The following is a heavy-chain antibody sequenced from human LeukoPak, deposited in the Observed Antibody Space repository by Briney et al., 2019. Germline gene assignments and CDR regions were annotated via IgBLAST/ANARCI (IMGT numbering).Heavy chain of an antibody. CDR2: MNPNNGNT. J-gene: IGHJ4*02. D-gene: IGHD3-22*01. V-gene: IGHV1-8*01. Sequence: WASVKVYCKASGYTFTSYDITWVRQATGQGLEWMGWMNPNNGNTGYAQRFQGRVTLTRDTSISTAYMELSSLRSEDTAVYYCARGFLGYDSSDYAFSYYWGQGTLVTVSS. CDR3: ARGFLGYDSSDYAFSYY. CDR1: GYTFTSYD.